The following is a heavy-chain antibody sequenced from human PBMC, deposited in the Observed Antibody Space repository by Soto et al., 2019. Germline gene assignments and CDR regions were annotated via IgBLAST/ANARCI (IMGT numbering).Heavy chain of an antibody. CDR3: ARGYNWNYGGGLYYFDY. CDR2: IWYDGSNK. CDR1: GFTFSSYG. J-gene: IGHJ4*02. V-gene: IGHV3-33*01. D-gene: IGHD1-7*01. Sequence: QVQLVESGGGVVQPGRSLRLSCAASGFTFSSYGMHWVRQAPGKGLEWVAVIWYDGSNKYYADSVKGRFTISRNNSKNSLYLQMNSLSDEDTAVYYCARGYNWNYGGGLYYFDYWGQGTLVTVSS.